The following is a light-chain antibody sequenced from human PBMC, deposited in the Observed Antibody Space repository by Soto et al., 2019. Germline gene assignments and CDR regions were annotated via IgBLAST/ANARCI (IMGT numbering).Light chain of an antibody. CDR3: QQYGSSGT. Sequence: IVLTQSPGTLSLSSGERAPLSCRASQSVSNNYLAWYQQKPGQAPRLLIYGASNRATGIPDRFSGSGSGTDFTLTISRLEPEDFAVYYCQQYGSSGTFGQGTKVDIK. CDR1: QSVSNNY. V-gene: IGKV3-20*01. J-gene: IGKJ1*01. CDR2: GAS.